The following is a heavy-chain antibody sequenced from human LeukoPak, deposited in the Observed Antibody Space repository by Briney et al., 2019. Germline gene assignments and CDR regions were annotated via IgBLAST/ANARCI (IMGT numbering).Heavy chain of an antibody. CDR3: AREMNDFWSSYYYYGMDV. V-gene: IGHV1-18*01. Sequence: ASVKVSCTASGYTFTSYGISWVRQAPGQGLEWMGWISAYNGNTNYTQKLQARVTMTTDTSTSTAYMELRSLRSDDTAVYYCAREMNDFWSSYYYYGMDVWGQGTTVTVSS. J-gene: IGHJ6*02. CDR2: ISAYNGNT. CDR1: GYTFTSYG. D-gene: IGHD3-3*01.